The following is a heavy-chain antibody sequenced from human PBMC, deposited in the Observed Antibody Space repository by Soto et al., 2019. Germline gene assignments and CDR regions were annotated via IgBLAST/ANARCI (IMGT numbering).Heavy chain of an antibody. CDR3: ARDKVASILWSYPTTFDY. Sequence: HPGGSLRLSCAASGFTFSSYAMHWVRQAPGKGLEWVAVISYDGSNKYYADSVKGRFTISRDNSKNTLYLQMNSLRAEDTAVYYCARDKVASILWSYPTTFDYWGQGTLVTVSS. D-gene: IGHD2-21*01. CDR1: GFTFSSYA. CDR2: ISYDGSNK. V-gene: IGHV3-30-3*01. J-gene: IGHJ4*02.